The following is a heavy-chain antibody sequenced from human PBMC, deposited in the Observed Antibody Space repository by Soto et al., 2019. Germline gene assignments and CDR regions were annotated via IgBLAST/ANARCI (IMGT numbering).Heavy chain of an antibody. CDR2: IGTAGDT. V-gene: IGHV3-13*01. D-gene: IGHD6-19*01. CDR3: ARGAGYSSGWDNPIDY. J-gene: IGHJ4*02. CDR1: GFTFSSYD. Sequence: ESGGGLVQPGGSLRLSCAASGFTFSSYDMHWVRQATGKGLEWVSAIGTAGDTYYPGSVKGRFTISRENAKNSLYLQMNSLRAGDTAVYYCARGAGYSSGWDNPIDYWGQGTLVTVSS.